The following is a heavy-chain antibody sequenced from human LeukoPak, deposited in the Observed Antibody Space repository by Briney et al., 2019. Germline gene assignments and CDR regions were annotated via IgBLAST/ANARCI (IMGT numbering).Heavy chain of an antibody. Sequence: NPGGSLRLSCAASGFTFSDYYMSWIRQAPGKGLEWVSDISSSGSTIYYADSVKGRFTISRDNAKNSLYLQMNSLRAEDTAVYYCARVQPHYYDGSGYPPDYWGQGTLVTVSS. CDR2: ISSSGSTI. D-gene: IGHD3-22*01. V-gene: IGHV3-11*01. CDR3: ARVQPHYYDGSGYPPDY. CDR1: GFTFSDYY. J-gene: IGHJ4*02.